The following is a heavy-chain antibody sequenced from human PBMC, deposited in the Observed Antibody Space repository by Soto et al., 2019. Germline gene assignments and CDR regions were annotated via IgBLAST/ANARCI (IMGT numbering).Heavy chain of an antibody. Sequence: EVQLLESGGGLVQPGGSLRLSCTASGFTFSSFAMSWFRQAPGKGLEWVSSINIVGGATNFADSVKGRFTISRDDSKNTLYLQMNSLRAEDTAVYYCAKNYYFDCWGQGTRVTVSS. CDR2: INIVGGAT. CDR1: GFTFSSFA. CDR3: AKNYYFDC. V-gene: IGHV3-23*01. J-gene: IGHJ4*02.